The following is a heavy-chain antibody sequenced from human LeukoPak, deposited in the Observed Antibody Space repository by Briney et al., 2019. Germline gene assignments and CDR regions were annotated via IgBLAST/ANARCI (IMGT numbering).Heavy chain of an antibody. CDR1: GGSFSSSSYY. CDR2: IYYSGST. J-gene: IGHJ4*02. D-gene: IGHD3-22*01. CDR3: ARRATYYYDSSGYYYLPYFDY. Sequence: SETLSLTCTVSGGSFSSSSYYWGWIRQPPGKGLEWIGSIYYSGSTYYNPSLKSRVSISVDTSKNQFSLKLSSVTDADTAVYYCARRATYYYDSSGYYYLPYFDYWGQGTLVTVSS. V-gene: IGHV4-39*07.